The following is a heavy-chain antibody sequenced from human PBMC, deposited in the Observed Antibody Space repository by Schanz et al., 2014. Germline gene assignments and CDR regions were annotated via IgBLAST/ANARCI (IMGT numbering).Heavy chain of an antibody. CDR3: AREQIMAAAGLVDY. V-gene: IGHV3-30*04. CDR1: GFTLSSYA. Sequence: VQLVESGGGVVQPGRSLRLSCAAYGFTLSSYAMHWVRQAPGKGLEWVAAMSYDGSIKYYGDSVKGRFTISRDNAKISLYLQMNSLRAEDAAVYYCAREQIMAAAGLVDYWGHGTLVTVSS. CDR2: MSYDGSIK. D-gene: IGHD6-13*01. J-gene: IGHJ4*01.